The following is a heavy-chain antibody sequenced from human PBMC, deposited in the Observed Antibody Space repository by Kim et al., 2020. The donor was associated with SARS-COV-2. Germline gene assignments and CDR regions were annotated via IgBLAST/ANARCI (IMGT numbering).Heavy chain of an antibody. CDR3: AKMTTGVDSGYGPVDY. Sequence: GGSLRLSCAASGFTFSSYGMHWVRQAPGKGLERVAVISYDGSNKYYADSVKGRFTISRDNSKNTLYLQMNSLRAEDTAVYYCAKMTTGVDSGYGPVDYWGQGTLVTASS. V-gene: IGHV3-30*18. CDR1: GFTFSSYG. CDR2: ISYDGSNK. D-gene: IGHD5-12*01. J-gene: IGHJ4*02.